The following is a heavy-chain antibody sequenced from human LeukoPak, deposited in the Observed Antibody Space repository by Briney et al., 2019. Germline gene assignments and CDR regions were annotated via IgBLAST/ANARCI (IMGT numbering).Heavy chain of an antibody. Sequence: ASVKVSCKASGYTFTSYDINWVRQATGQGLEWMGWMHPNSGNTGYAREFQGRVTITRNTSISTAYMELSSLRSEDTAVYYCARQGIVVPALQLWGQGTLVTVSS. J-gene: IGHJ4*02. V-gene: IGHV1-8*01. CDR1: GYTFTSYD. CDR2: MHPNSGNT. D-gene: IGHD2-2*01. CDR3: ARQGIVVPALQL.